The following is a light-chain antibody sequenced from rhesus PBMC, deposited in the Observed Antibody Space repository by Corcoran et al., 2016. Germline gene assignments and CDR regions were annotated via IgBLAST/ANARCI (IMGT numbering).Light chain of an antibody. V-gene: IGKV1-25*01. J-gene: IGKJ4*01. CDR3: QHGYGTPPLT. CDR1: QGISNH. CDR2: KAS. Sequence: DIQMTQSPSSLSASVGDRVTITCQASQGISNHLAGYQPQPGKVPKLLVYKASTLQSGGPSRFRGSGAGPDFTLTISSLQPEDFATYYWQHGYGTPPLTFGGGTKVELK.